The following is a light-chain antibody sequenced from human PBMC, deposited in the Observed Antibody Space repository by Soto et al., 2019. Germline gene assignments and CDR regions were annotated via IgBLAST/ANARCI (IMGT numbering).Light chain of an antibody. CDR3: QQRGTWPPT. Sequence: DIALTQSPATLSLSPGEGATLSCRASQSVSSHLAWYQQKPGQAPRLLIYDASKRATGIPARFSGSGSGTDFSLTISSLEPDDFAVYYCQQRGTWPPTFGGGTKVEI. CDR1: QSVSSH. J-gene: IGKJ4*01. V-gene: IGKV3-11*01. CDR2: DAS.